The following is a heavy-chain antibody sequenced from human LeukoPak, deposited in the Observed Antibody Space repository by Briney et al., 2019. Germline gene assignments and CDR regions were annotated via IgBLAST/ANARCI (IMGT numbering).Heavy chain of an antibody. CDR2: IDHSGST. V-gene: IGHV4-59*01. J-gene: IGHJ4*01. D-gene: IGHD6-13*01. CDR1: GGSISTYY. Sequence: SETLSLTCTVSGGSISTYYWTWIRQSPGKGLEWIGYIDHSGSTNYNPSLESRVTMSVDPSKKQFSLRLTSLTEADTAVYYCARAYSTTPPFDFWGPGTLVTVSS. CDR3: ARAYSTTPPFDF.